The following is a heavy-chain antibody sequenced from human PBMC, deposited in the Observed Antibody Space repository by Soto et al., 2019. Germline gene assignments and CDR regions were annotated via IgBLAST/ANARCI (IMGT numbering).Heavy chain of an antibody. CDR3: ATAGGSYSWQGAFDI. CDR1: GGTFSSYA. D-gene: IGHD1-26*01. V-gene: IGHV1-69*13. J-gene: IGHJ3*02. CDR2: IIPIFGTA. Sequence: SVKVSCKASGGTFSSYAISWVRQAPGQGLEWMGGIIPIFGTANYAQKFQGRVTITADESTSTAYMELSSLRSEDTAVYYCATAGGSYSWQGAFDIWGQGKMVTVPS.